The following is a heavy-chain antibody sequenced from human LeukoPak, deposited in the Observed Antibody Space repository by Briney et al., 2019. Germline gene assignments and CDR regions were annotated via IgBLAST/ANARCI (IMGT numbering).Heavy chain of an antibody. CDR2: ISSNGGST. CDR1: GFTFSSYA. CDR3: ARAQRGYSYKGDY. D-gene: IGHD5-18*01. Sequence: PGGSLRLSCAASGFTFSSYAMHWVRQAPGKGLEYVSAISSNGGSTYYANSVKGRFTISRDNSKNTLYLQMGSLRAEDTAVYYCARAQRGYSYKGDYWGQGTLVTVSS. J-gene: IGHJ4*02. V-gene: IGHV3-64*01.